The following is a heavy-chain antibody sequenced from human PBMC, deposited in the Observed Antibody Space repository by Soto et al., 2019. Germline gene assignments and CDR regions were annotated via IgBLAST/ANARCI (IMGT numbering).Heavy chain of an antibody. D-gene: IGHD1-26*01. Sequence: SGGSLRLSCAASGFSFSDYSMNWVRQAPGKGLEWVSYISSISTTIYHTDSVKGRFTISRDNARNSLYLQMNSLRAEDTAVYYCAREVGAIDYWGQGTLVTVSS. V-gene: IGHV3-48*01. CDR1: GFSFSDYS. J-gene: IGHJ4*02. CDR3: AREVGAIDY. CDR2: ISSISTTI.